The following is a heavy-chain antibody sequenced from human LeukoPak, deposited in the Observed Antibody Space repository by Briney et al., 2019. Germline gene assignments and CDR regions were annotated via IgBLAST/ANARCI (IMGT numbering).Heavy chain of an antibody. V-gene: IGHV5-51*01. J-gene: IGHJ4*02. CDR2: IDPGDSDT. D-gene: IGHD6-13*01. Sequence: GESLKISCQVSGYSFTNYWIGWVRQMPGKGLEWMGSIDPGDSDTRYSPSFQGQVTISADKSFSTAYLQWSSLKASDTAIYYCASSKSSSWYPFYLDYWGQGTLVTVSS. CDR1: GYSFTNYW. CDR3: ASSKSSSWYPFYLDY.